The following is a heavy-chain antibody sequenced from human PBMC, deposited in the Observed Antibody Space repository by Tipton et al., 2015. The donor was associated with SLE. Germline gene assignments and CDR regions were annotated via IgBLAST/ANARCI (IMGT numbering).Heavy chain of an antibody. Sequence: SLRLSCAASGFTSSSYAMSWVRQAPGKGLEWVSVIYSGGSTYYVDSVKGRFTISRDNSKNTLYLQMNSLRAEDTAVYYCAKDGAGTYFQHWGQGTLVTVSS. J-gene: IGHJ1*01. V-gene: IGHV3-23*03. CDR3: AKDGAGTYFQH. CDR2: IYSGGST. D-gene: IGHD6-13*01. CDR1: GFTSSSYA.